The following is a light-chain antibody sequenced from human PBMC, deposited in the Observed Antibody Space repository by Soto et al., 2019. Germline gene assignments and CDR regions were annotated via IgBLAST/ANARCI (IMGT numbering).Light chain of an antibody. J-gene: IGKJ5*01. CDR2: AAS. Sequence: DIQMTQSPSSVSASVGDRVTMTCRASQSISNWLAWYRQRPGKAPKLLIYAASNLQSGVPSRFSGSGSGTDFTLTISSLRPEDFATYYCQQANSFPITFGQGTRLEIK. V-gene: IGKV1-12*01. CDR1: QSISNW. CDR3: QQANSFPIT.